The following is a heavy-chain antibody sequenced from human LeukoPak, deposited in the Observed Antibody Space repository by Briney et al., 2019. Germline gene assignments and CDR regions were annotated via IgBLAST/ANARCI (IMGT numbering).Heavy chain of an antibody. Sequence: ASVKVSCKASGYTFTSYGISWVRQAPGQGLEWMGWISAYNGNTNYAQKLQGRVTMTTDTSTSTAYMELRRLRSDDTAVYYCARAGVWDYSDSSGYHNGAFDIWGQGTMVTVSS. D-gene: IGHD3-22*01. J-gene: IGHJ3*02. V-gene: IGHV1-18*01. CDR2: ISAYNGNT. CDR3: ARAGVWDYSDSSGYHNGAFDI. CDR1: GYTFTSYG.